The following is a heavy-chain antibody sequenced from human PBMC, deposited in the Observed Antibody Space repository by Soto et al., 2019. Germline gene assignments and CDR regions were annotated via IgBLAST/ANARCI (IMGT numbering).Heavy chain of an antibody. Sequence: GESLRLSYTASGLTFSSYAMTWVRHAPGKRLEWVSGISGSGATTSYADSVKGRFTVSRDNSKNTLYLQMNSLRVEDTAVYYCAKLRYFDWSSYNWFEYWGQGT. CDR3: AKLRYFDWSSYNWFEY. J-gene: IGHJ5*01. CDR1: GLTFSSYA. D-gene: IGHD3-9*01. V-gene: IGHV3-23*01. CDR2: ISGSGATT.